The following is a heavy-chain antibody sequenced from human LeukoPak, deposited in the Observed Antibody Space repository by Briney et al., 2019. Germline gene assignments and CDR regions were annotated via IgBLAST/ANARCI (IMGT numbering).Heavy chain of an antibody. Sequence: GGSLRLSCAASGFTFSSYWMHWVRQAPGKGLVWVSRINSDGSSTSYADSVKGRFTISRDNARNTLYLQMNSLRAEDTAVYYCAGEGYCSSTSCPGSDYWGQGTLVTVSS. CDR1: GFTFSSYW. V-gene: IGHV3-74*01. D-gene: IGHD2-2*01. J-gene: IGHJ4*02. CDR2: INSDGSST. CDR3: AGEGYCSSTSCPGSDY.